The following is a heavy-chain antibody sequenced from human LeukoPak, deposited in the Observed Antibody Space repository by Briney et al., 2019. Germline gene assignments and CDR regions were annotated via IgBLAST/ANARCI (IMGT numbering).Heavy chain of an antibody. D-gene: IGHD5-18*01. CDR1: GGSISSGSYY. V-gene: IGHV4-61*02. J-gene: IGHJ4*02. CDR3: ARDGMRGYSYGLEIDY. Sequence: SQTLSLTCTVSGGSISSGSYYWSWIRQPAGKGLEWIGRIYTSGSTNYNPSVKSRVPIPVETSKNQCSLKLSSVTAADTAVYYWARDGMRGYSYGLEIDYWGQGTLVTVSS. CDR2: IYTSGST.